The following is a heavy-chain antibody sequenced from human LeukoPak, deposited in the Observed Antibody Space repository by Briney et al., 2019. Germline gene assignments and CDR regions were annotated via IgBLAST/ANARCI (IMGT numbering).Heavy chain of an antibody. Sequence: PGGSLRLSCAASGFTFSSYAMSWVRQAPGKGLEWVSAISGSGGSTYYADPVKGRFTISRDNSKNTLYLQMNSLRAEDTAVYYCAKDNQRSWGSIVVVTAFDYWGQGTLVTVSS. CDR3: AKDNQRSWGSIVVVTAFDY. CDR1: GFTFSSYA. J-gene: IGHJ4*02. CDR2: ISGSGGST. D-gene: IGHD2-21*02. V-gene: IGHV3-23*01.